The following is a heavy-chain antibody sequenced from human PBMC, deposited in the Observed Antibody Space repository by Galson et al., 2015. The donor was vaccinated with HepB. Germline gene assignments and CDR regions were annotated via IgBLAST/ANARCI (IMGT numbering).Heavy chain of an antibody. CDR1: GFTFSSYA. Sequence: SLRLSCAASGFTFSSYAMHWVRQAPGKGLEYVSAISSNGGSTYYADSVKGRFTISRDNSKNTLYLQMSSLRAEDTAVYYCVKEDIAAAGSPDYWGQGTLVTVSS. J-gene: IGHJ4*02. D-gene: IGHD6-13*01. CDR2: ISSNGGST. CDR3: VKEDIAAAGSPDY. V-gene: IGHV3-64D*06.